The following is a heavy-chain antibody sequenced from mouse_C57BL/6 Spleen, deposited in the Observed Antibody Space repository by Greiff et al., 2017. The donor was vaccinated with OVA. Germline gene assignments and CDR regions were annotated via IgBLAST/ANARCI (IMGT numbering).Heavy chain of an antibody. J-gene: IGHJ2*01. V-gene: IGHV1-81*01. D-gene: IGHD2-4*01. Sequence: QVQLQQSGAELARPGASVTLSCKASGYTFTSYGISWVNQRTGQGLEWIGEIYPRSGNTNYNEKFKGKATLTAAKSSSTVYMELRNLTSEDSAVYGSAMTYDYDGDYWGKGTTLTVAS. CDR2: IYPRSGNT. CDR3: AMTYDYDGDY. CDR1: GYTFTSYG.